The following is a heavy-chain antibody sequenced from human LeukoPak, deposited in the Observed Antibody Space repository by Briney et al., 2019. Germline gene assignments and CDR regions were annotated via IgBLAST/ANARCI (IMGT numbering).Heavy chain of an antibody. D-gene: IGHD1-7*01. CDR1: GFTFSSYE. CDR3: AKEGKTRNWNYSQAKPVY. J-gene: IGHJ4*02. Sequence: GGSLRLSCAASGFTFSSYEMNWVRQAPGKGLEWVSDINGSGGSSYYADSVKGRFTISRDNSKNTLYLQMNSLRAEDTAVYYCAKEGKTRNWNYSQAKPVYWGQGTLVTVSS. CDR2: INGSGGSS. V-gene: IGHV3-23*01.